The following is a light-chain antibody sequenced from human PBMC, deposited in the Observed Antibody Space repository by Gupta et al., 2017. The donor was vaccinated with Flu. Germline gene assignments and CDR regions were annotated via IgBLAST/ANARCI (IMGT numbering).Light chain of an antibody. J-gene: IGLJ3*02. CDR3: AAWDDSLNGHGV. V-gene: IGLV1-44*01. Sequence: QSVLTQPPSASGTPGQRVTISCSGSSSNIGSNTVNWYQQLPGTPPKLLIYSNNQRPSGVPDRFSGSKSGTSASLAISGLQSEDEADYYCAAWDDSLNGHGVFGGGTKLTVL. CDR2: SNN. CDR1: SSNIGSNT.